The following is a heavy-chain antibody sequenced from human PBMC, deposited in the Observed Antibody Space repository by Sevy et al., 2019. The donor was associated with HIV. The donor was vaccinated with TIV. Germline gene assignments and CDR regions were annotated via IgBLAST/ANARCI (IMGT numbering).Heavy chain of an antibody. Sequence: SETLSLTCAVSGYSISSVYYWAWFRQPPGMGLEWIGSFYHNGNTYYNPSLESRVTVSVGTSKNQFSLKLSSVTAADTAVYYCGRTLGHWQYNWFDPWGHGILVTVSS. CDR3: GRTLGHWQYNWFDP. V-gene: IGHV4-38-2*01. J-gene: IGHJ5*02. CDR2: FYHNGNT. CDR1: GYSISSVYY. D-gene: IGHD1-1*01.